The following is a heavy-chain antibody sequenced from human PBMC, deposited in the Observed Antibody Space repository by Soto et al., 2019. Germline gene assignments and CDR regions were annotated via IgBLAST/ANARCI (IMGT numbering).Heavy chain of an antibody. J-gene: IGHJ4*02. V-gene: IGHV4-4*02. CDR3: ARGSTTEKVDS. Sequence: SETMSLTCAVSGDSINSKDWWSWVRQPPGKGLEWIGEIHHSGSPNNNPSLKSRVTISADTSMNQFSLALTSVTAADTAMYYCARGSTTEKVDSWGQGILVTVSS. CDR1: GDSINSKDW. CDR2: IHHSGSP.